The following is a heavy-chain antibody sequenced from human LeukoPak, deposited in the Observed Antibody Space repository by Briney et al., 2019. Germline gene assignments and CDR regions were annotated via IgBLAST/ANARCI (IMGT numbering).Heavy chain of an antibody. CDR3: ARASLGDSSGYYYGDEVGSTPTYYWYFDL. V-gene: IGHV4-34*01. CDR2: INHRGST. Sequence: PSDTLSLTRALYAASFSGYYWSWIRQPPGKGLEWIGEINHRGSTNSNPSLKSRVTLSVDTSKNQCSLTLSYVTAADTAVYYCARASLGDSSGYYYGDEVGSTPTYYWYFDLWGRGTLVTVSS. CDR1: AASFSGYY. J-gene: IGHJ2*01. D-gene: IGHD3-22*01.